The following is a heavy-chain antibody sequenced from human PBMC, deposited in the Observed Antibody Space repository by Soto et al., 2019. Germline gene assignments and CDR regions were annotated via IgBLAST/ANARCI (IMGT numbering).Heavy chain of an antibody. CDR1: GFTFSSYA. D-gene: IGHD3-22*01. J-gene: IGHJ4*02. Sequence: GGSLRLSCAASGFTFSSYAMHWVRQAPGKGLEWVSGISWNSGNIGYADSVKGRFTISRDNAKNSLFLQMNSLRAEDTALYYCAKGTYYDSSGCFDYWGQGILVTVSS. CDR2: ISWNSGNI. CDR3: AKGTYYDSSGCFDY. V-gene: IGHV3-9*01.